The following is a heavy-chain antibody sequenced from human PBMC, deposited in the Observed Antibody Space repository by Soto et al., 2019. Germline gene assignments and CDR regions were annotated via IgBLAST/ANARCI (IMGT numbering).Heavy chain of an antibody. V-gene: IGHV4-39*02. D-gene: IGHD2-8*01. CDR3: AREECRYGVCYNEPHYYYGMDV. Sequence: QLQLQESGPGLVKPSETLSLTCTVSGGSISSSSYYWGWIRQPPGKGLEWIGSIYYSGSTYYNPSLKSRVTISVDTSKNQFSLKLSSVTAADTAVYYCAREECRYGVCYNEPHYYYGMDVWGQGTTVTVSS. CDR2: IYYSGST. CDR1: GGSISSSSYY. J-gene: IGHJ6*02.